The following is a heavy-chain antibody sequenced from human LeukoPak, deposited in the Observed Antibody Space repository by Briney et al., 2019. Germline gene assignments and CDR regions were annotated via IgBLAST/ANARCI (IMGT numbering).Heavy chain of an antibody. D-gene: IGHD6-13*01. CDR3: ARGEGGSSFDY. CDR2: IYYSGST. J-gene: IGHJ4*02. CDR1: GGSISSSSYY. Sequence: PSETLSLTCTVSGGSISSSSYYWGWIRQPPGKGLEWIGSIYYSGSTYYNPSLKSRVTISVDTSKNQFSLKLSSVTAADTAVYYCARGEGGSSFDYWGQGTLVTVSS. V-gene: IGHV4-39*07.